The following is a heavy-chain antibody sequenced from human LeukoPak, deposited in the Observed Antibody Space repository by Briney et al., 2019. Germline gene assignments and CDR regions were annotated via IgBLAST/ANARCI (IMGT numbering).Heavy chain of an antibody. Sequence: SETLSLTCTVSGGSISSYYWSWIRQPPGKGLEWIGYIYHSGSTNYNPSLKSRVTISVDTSKNQFSLKLSSVTAADTAVYYCARGPDFWSGYLYYFDYWGQGTLVTVSS. CDR2: IYHSGST. D-gene: IGHD3-3*01. CDR3: ARGPDFWSGYLYYFDY. J-gene: IGHJ4*02. V-gene: IGHV4-59*01. CDR1: GGSISSYY.